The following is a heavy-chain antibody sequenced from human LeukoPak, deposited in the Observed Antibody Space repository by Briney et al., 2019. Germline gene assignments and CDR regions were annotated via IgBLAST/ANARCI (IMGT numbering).Heavy chain of an antibody. Sequence: PGRSLRLSCAASGFTFSDYGMHWVRQAPGKGLEWVSGISWNSGSIGYADSVKGRFTISRDNAKNSLYLQMNSLRAEDAALYYCAKDIAAAGRCLDYWGQGTLVTVSS. CDR2: ISWNSGSI. CDR3: AKDIAAAGRCLDY. D-gene: IGHD6-13*01. J-gene: IGHJ4*02. V-gene: IGHV3-9*01. CDR1: GFTFSDYG.